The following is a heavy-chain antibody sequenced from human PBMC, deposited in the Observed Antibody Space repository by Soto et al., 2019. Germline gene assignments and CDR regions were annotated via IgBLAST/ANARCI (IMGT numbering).Heavy chain of an antibody. CDR1: GYSFTSYW. D-gene: IGHD6-6*01. Sequence: GESLKISCKGSGYSFTSYWIGWVRQMPGKGLEWMGIIYPGDSDTRYSPSFQGQVTISADKSISTAYLQWSSLKASDTAMYYCATVSSSSPYYYYYGMDVWGQGTTVTVSS. V-gene: IGHV5-51*01. J-gene: IGHJ6*02. CDR2: IYPGDSDT. CDR3: ATVSSSSPYYYYYGMDV.